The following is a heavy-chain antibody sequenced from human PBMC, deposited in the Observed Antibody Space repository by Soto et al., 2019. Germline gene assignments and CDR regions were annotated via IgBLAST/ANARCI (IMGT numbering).Heavy chain of an antibody. CDR2: IYPSGTT. CDR1: GGSVSSGSYY. D-gene: IGHD6-19*01. V-gene: IGHV4-61*01. CDR3: ARLSAAWFDP. Sequence: QVQLQESGPGLVKPSETLSLTCTVSGGSVSSGSYYWGWIRQPPGKGLEWIGYIYPSGTTNYNPSLQSRVTISVDTSKNQFSLSLTSVTAADTAVYYCARLSAAWFDPWGQGTLVTVAS. J-gene: IGHJ5*02.